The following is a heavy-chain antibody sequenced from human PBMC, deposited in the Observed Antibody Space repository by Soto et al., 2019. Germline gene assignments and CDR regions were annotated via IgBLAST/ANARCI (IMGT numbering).Heavy chain of an antibody. CDR3: ARIMSGDYSDYFDY. J-gene: IGHJ4*02. V-gene: IGHV3-30*03. CDR2: VSHDGRNT. D-gene: IGHD3-16*01. Sequence: GGSLRLSCAASGFTFSDYAMHWVRQAPGKGLEWVAVVSHDGRNTHYADSVKGRFTISRDNSKSTLYLQMNNLRAEDTAVYYCARIMSGDYSDYFDYWGPGTLVTVSS. CDR1: GFTFSDYA.